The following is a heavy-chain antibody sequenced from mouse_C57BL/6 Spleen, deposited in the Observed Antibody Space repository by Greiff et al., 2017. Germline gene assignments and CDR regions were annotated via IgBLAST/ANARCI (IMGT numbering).Heavy chain of an antibody. CDR1: GFSFNTYA. J-gene: IGHJ4*01. CDR2: IRSKSNNYAT. CDR3: VTGSPWYYAMDY. D-gene: IGHD6-1*01. V-gene: IGHV10-1*01. Sequence: EVQLVESGGGLVQPKGSLKLSCAASGFSFNTYAMNWVRQAPGKGLEWVARIRSKSNNYATYYADSVKDRFTISRDDSESMLYLQMNNLKTEDTAMYYCVTGSPWYYAMDYWGQGTSVTVSS.